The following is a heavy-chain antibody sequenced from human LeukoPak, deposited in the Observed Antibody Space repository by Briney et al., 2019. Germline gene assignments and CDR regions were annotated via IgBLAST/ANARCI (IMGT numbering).Heavy chain of an antibody. D-gene: IGHD3-22*01. Sequence: TGGSLRLSCAASGFTFDDYGMSWVRQAPGKGLEWVSAISGSGGSTYYADSVKGRFTISRDNSKSTLYLQMNSLRAEDTAVYYCAKIYSGYYDSSGYTAYWGQGTLVTVSS. V-gene: IGHV3-23*01. CDR1: GFTFDDYG. J-gene: IGHJ4*02. CDR3: AKIYSGYYDSSGYTAY. CDR2: ISGSGGST.